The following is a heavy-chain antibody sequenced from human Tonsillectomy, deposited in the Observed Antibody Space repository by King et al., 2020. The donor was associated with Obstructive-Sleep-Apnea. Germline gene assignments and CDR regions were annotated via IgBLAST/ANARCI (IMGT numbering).Heavy chain of an antibody. J-gene: IGHJ4*02. V-gene: IGHV4-38-2*02. Sequence: VQLQESGPGLVKPSETLSLTCTVSGYSISSGYYWGWIRQPPGKGLEWIGSIYHSGSTYYNPSLKSRVTISVDTSKNQFSLTLSSVTAADTAVYYCAREEGGVGGSYWPPPYYFDYWGQGTLLTVSS. CDR3: AREEGGVGGSYWPPPYYFDY. CDR2: IYHSGST. CDR1: GYSISSGYY. D-gene: IGHD1-26*01.